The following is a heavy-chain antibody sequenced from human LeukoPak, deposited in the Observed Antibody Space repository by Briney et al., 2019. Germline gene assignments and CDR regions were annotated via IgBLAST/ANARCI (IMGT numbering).Heavy chain of an antibody. D-gene: IGHD1-26*01. CDR3: ARRYSGSYRAPHDAFDI. J-gene: IGHJ3*02. V-gene: IGHV3-48*01. Sequence: PGGSLRLSCAASGFTFSSYSMNWVRQAPGKGLEWVSYISSSSSTIYYADSVKGRFTISRDNAKNSLYLQMNSLRAEDTAVYYCARRYSGSYRAPHDAFDIWGQGTMVTVSS. CDR2: ISSSSSTI. CDR1: GFTFSSYS.